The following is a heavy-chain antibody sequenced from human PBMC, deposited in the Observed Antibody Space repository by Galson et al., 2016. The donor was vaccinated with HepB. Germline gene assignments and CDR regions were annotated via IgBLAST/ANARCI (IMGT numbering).Heavy chain of an antibody. V-gene: IGHV3-30*18. J-gene: IGHJ3*01. D-gene: IGHD2/OR15-2a*01. Sequence: SLRLSCAASGFTFRNYGIHWVRQTPGKGLEWVAVISHDGTVDFNGDSVKGRFTISRDNSKNTVYLQMNNLRPEDTAVYYCAKKLLQRREVGEDAFDFWGQGTMVTVSS. CDR3: AKKLLQRREVGEDAFDF. CDR1: GFTFRNYG. CDR2: ISHDGTVD.